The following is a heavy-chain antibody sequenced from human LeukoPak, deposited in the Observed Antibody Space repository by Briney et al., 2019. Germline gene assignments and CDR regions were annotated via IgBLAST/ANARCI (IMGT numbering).Heavy chain of an antibody. CDR1: GFTFSSYS. CDR3: TRRREYKHAFDL. Sequence: GSLRLSCAASGFTFSSYSMNWIRQPPGKGLEWIGYIFYSGSTSYNPSLTTRVTISVDTSKNQFSLQLSSVTAADTAMYYCTRRREYKHAFDLWGQGTMVTVSS. CDR2: IFYSGST. V-gene: IGHV4-59*08. J-gene: IGHJ3*01. D-gene: IGHD6-6*01.